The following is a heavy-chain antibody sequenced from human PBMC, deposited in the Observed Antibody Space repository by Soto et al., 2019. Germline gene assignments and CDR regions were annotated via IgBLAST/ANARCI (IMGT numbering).Heavy chain of an antibody. J-gene: IGHJ4*02. Sequence: PGGSLRLSCAASGFTFSSYEMNWVRQAPGKGLEWVSYISSSGSTIYYADSVKGRFTISRDNSKNTLYLQMNSLRAEDTAVYYCARGRKSSIAARPAYFDYWGQGTLVTVSS. V-gene: IGHV3-48*03. CDR1: GFTFSSYE. D-gene: IGHD6-6*01. CDR3: ARGRKSSIAARPAYFDY. CDR2: ISSSGSTI.